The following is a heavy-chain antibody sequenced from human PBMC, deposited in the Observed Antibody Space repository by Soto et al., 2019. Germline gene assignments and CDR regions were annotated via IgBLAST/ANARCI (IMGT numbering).Heavy chain of an antibody. Sequence: EVQLVESGGGLVQPGGFLRLSCAASGFTFSNYWMYWVRQAPGKGLVWVSRINSDGSSTSYADSVKGRFTISRDNAKNTLYLQMNSLTAEDTAVYYCAREQTAITTFGMDVWGQGTTVTVSS. J-gene: IGHJ6*02. CDR3: AREQTAITTFGMDV. CDR2: INSDGSST. CDR1: GFTFSNYW. D-gene: IGHD4-4*01. V-gene: IGHV3-74*01.